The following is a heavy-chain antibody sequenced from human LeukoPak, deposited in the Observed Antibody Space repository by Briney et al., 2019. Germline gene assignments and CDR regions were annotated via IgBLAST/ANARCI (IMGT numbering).Heavy chain of an antibody. CDR1: GGSISSYY. D-gene: IGHD3-3*01. CDR3: ARPHLRFLEWLPFDY. V-gene: IGHV4-34*01. J-gene: IGHJ4*02. Sequence: SETLSLTCTVSGGSISSYYWSWIRQPPGKGLEWIGEINHSGSTNYNPSLKSRVTISVDTSKNQFSLKLSSVTAADTAVHYCARPHLRFLEWLPFDYWGQGTLVTVSS. CDR2: INHSGST.